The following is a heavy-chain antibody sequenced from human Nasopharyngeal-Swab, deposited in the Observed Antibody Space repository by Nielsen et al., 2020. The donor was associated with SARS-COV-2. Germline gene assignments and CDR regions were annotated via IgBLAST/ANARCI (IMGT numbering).Heavy chain of an antibody. D-gene: IGHD3-22*01. V-gene: IGHV4-59*01. CDR3: ARVGTYEYDSRGYYPTPSFDY. Sequence: AESLSLTCTVSGGSISSYYWSWIRQPPGKGLEWIGYIYYSGSTNYNPSLKSRVTISVDTSKNQFPLKLRSVTAADTAVYYCARVGTYEYDSRGYYPTPSFDYWGQGTLVTVSS. J-gene: IGHJ4*02. CDR2: IYYSGST. CDR1: GGSISSYY.